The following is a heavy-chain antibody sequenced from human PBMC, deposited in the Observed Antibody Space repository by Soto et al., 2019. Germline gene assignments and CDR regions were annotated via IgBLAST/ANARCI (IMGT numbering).Heavy chain of an antibody. CDR1: GYTFTSYA. D-gene: IGHD3-10*01. J-gene: IGHJ4*02. CDR3: ARDLVKGELLWFGVALRFFDY. CDR2: INAGNGNT. V-gene: IGHV1-3*01. Sequence: ASVKVSCKASGYTFTSYAMHWVRQAPGQRLEWMGWINAGNGNTKYSQKFQGRVTITRDTSASTAYMELSSLRSEDTAVYYCARDLVKGELLWFGVALRFFDYWGQGTLVTVSS.